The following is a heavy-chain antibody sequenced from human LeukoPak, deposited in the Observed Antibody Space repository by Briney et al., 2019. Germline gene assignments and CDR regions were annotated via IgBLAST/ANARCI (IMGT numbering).Heavy chain of an antibody. J-gene: IGHJ4*02. Sequence: PSETLSLTCTVSGGSISSYWNWIRQSPGKGLEWIGYIYFTGTANYNPSLKSRLTISIDTSRNQFSLKLSSATAADTAIYYCVNGGSYLTKWGQGTLVTVSS. D-gene: IGHD3-10*01. CDR1: GGSISSY. CDR3: VNGGSYLTK. CDR2: IYFTGTA. V-gene: IGHV4-59*01.